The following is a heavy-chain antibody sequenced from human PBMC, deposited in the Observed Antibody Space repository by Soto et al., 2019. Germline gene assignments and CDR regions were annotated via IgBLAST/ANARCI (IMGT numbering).Heavy chain of an antibody. CDR2: ISGSGGST. Sequence: EVQLLESGGGLVQPGGSLRLSCAASGFTFSSYAMSWVRQAPGKGLEWVSAISGSGGSTYYADSVKGRFTISRDNSKNTLYRQMNSLRAEDTAVYYCAKFRDSESTTVTTGDRGGFDYWGQGTLVTVSS. V-gene: IGHV3-23*01. CDR3: AKFRDSESTTVTTGDRGGFDY. D-gene: IGHD4-17*01. CDR1: GFTFSSYA. J-gene: IGHJ4*02.